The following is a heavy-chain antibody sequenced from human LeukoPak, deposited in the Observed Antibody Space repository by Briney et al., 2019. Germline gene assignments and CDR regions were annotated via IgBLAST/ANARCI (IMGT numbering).Heavy chain of an antibody. CDR3: ARHDYGGNSGDY. Sequence: GGSLRLSCAASGFTFSSYGMNWVRQTPGKGLEWVSYIGTSSSTIYYADSVKGRFTICRDSDKNSLYLQMNSLRDEDTAVYYCARHDYGGNSGDYWGQGTLVTVSS. CDR2: IGTSSSTI. CDR1: GFTFSSYG. V-gene: IGHV3-48*02. D-gene: IGHD4-23*01. J-gene: IGHJ4*02.